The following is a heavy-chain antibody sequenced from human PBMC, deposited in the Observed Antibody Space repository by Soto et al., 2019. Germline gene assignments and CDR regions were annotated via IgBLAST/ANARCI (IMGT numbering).Heavy chain of an antibody. D-gene: IGHD1-20*01. CDR1: GYTFTRYD. CDR2: TNAGNANT. Sequence: GASVKVSCEASGYTFTRYDLHCVRQAPGQRLEWMGWTNAGNANTKYSQKSQGRVTITRDTSASTAYMELSSLRSEDTAVYYGARDKITGILDYWGQGTLVTVSS. J-gene: IGHJ4*02. V-gene: IGHV1-3*01. CDR3: ARDKITGILDY.